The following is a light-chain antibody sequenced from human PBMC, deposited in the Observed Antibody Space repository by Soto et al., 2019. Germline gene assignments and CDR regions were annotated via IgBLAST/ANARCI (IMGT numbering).Light chain of an antibody. J-gene: IGKJ1*01. CDR1: QSVGRN. Sequence: EIVMTQSPATLSVSPGERATLSCRASQSVGRNLAWYQQKPGQAPRLLIYIASARATGIPARFSGSGSGTDFTLTISSLQSEDFAVYYCQQYNDWPPWTFGQGTKVEI. CDR3: QQYNDWPPWT. V-gene: IGKV3-15*01. CDR2: IAS.